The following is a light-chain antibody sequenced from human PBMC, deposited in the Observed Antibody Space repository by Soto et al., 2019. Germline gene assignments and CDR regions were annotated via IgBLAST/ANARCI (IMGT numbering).Light chain of an antibody. CDR3: QHYNNWPRT. CDR1: QSVSSN. J-gene: IGKJ1*01. V-gene: IGKV3-15*01. CDR2: GAY. Sequence: EIVMTQSPATLSVSPGERATLSCRASQSVSSNLAWYQQKPGQAPRVLIYGAYTRATGIPARFSGSGSGTEFTLTISSLQSEDFAVYYCQHYNNWPRTFGQGTKVEIK.